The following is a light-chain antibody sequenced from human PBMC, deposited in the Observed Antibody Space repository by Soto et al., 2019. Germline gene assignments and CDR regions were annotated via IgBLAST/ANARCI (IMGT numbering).Light chain of an antibody. CDR3: QQYFITPLT. Sequence: DIVMTQSPDSLRVSLGERATISCTSSLNIYFKPNNRNYLAWYQQKTGQPPKLLVYWASTRESGVPDRFTGSGSGTYFTLTIDNVQPDDVAVYYCQQYFITPLTFGGGTKVDIK. CDR1: LNIYFKPNNRNY. CDR2: WAS. V-gene: IGKV4-1*01. J-gene: IGKJ4*01.